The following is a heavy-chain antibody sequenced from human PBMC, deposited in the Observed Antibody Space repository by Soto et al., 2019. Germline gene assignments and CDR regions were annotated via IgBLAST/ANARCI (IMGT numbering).Heavy chain of an antibody. CDR2: INPSGGST. CDR1: GYTFTSYY. J-gene: IGHJ5*02. V-gene: IGHV1-46*03. CDR3: AREQVQQLVQKNWFDP. D-gene: IGHD6-13*01. Sequence: GASVKVSCKASGYTFTSYYMHWVRQAPGQGLEWMGIINPSGGSTSYAQKFQGRVTMTRDTSTSTVYMELSSLRSEDTAVYYCAREQVQQLVQKNWFDPWGQGTLVTV.